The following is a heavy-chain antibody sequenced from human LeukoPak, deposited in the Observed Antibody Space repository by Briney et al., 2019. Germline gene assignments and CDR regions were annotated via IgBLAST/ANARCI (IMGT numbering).Heavy chain of an antibody. J-gene: IGHJ4*02. CDR1: GFTFSSYW. CDR3: AREKAPHYYDSSGYPLYFDY. D-gene: IGHD3-22*01. Sequence: GMSLRLSCAASGFTFSSYWMSWVRQAPGKGLEWVANIKQDGSEKYYVDSVKGRFTISRDNAKNSLYLQMNSLRAEDTAVYYCAREKAPHYYDSSGYPLYFDYWGQGTLVTVSS. CDR2: IKQDGSEK. V-gene: IGHV3-7*01.